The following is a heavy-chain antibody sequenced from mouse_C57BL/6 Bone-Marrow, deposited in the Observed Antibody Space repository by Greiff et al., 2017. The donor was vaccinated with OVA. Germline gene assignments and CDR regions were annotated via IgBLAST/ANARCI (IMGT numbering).Heavy chain of an antibody. CDR1: GFTFSDAW. CDR2: IRNKANNHAT. Sequence: EVKLQESGGGLVQPGGSMKLSCAASGFTFSDAWMDWVRQSPEKGLEWVAEIRNKANNHATYYAESVKGRFTISRDDSKSSVYLQMNSLRAEDTGIYYWTGLITTVVARYFDVWGTGTTVTVSS. J-gene: IGHJ1*03. V-gene: IGHV6-6*01. D-gene: IGHD1-1*01. CDR3: TGLITTVVARYFDV.